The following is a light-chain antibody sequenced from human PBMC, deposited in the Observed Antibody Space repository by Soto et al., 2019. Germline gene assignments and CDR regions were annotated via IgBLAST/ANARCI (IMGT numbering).Light chain of an antibody. J-gene: IGLJ3*02. V-gene: IGLV2-14*01. Sequence: QSVLTQPASVSGSPGQSITISCTGTSSDVGGYNYVSWYQQHPGKAPRFMIYEVSNRPSGVSNRFSGSKSGNTASLTISGLQADDEADYYCCSYTTRSTWVFGGGTKLTV. CDR1: SSDVGGYNY. CDR3: CSYTTRSTWV. CDR2: EVS.